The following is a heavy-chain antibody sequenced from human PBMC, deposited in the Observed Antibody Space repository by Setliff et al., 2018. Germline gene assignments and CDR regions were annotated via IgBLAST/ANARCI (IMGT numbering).Heavy chain of an antibody. CDR1: GYTLTELS. CDR3: ATVDIVATITGGYYFGY. J-gene: IGHJ4*02. Sequence: ASVKVSCKVSGYTLTELSMHWVRQAPGKGLEWMGGFDPEDGETIYAQKFQGRVTMTEDTSTDTAYMELSSLRSEDTAVYYCATVDIVATITGGYYFGYWGQGTLVTVSS. V-gene: IGHV1-24*01. CDR2: FDPEDGET. D-gene: IGHD5-12*01.